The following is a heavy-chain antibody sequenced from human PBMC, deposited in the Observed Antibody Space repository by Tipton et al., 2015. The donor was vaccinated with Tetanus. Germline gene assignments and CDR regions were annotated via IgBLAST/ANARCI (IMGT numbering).Heavy chain of an antibody. CDR2: IWNDGSNK. Sequence: LRLSCAASGFSFSSYGMHWVRQAPGKGLEWVAIIWNDGSNKYYADSVKGRFTISRDNSKNTLYLQMSSLRDEDTAVYYCARDHTFTVSQSRGGLDYWGQGTLVTVSS. J-gene: IGHJ4*02. CDR3: ARDHTFTVSQSRGGLDY. CDR1: GFSFSSYG. D-gene: IGHD3-10*01. V-gene: IGHV3-33*01.